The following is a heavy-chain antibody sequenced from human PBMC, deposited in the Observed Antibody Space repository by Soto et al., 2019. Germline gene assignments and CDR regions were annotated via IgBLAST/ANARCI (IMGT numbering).Heavy chain of an antibody. Sequence: VSGPTLVNPEQTLTLTCTFSGFSLTTAGVAVGCIRQTPGGALEWLTLIYYNDDRRFSPSLKTRLTITGDTSKNQVVLSLTNVDPGDTATYFCAHSDGGYEIIYFDFWGQGIPVTVSS. CDR1: GFSLTTAGVA. J-gene: IGHJ4*02. V-gene: IGHV2-5*01. D-gene: IGHD5-12*01. CDR2: IYYNDDR. CDR3: AHSDGGYEIIYFDF.